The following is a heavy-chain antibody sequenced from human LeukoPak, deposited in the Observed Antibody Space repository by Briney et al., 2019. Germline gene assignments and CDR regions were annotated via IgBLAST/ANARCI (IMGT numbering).Heavy chain of an antibody. V-gene: IGHV1-8*03. CDR2: MNPNSGNT. D-gene: IGHD3-3*01. Sequence: ASVKVSCKASGYTFTSYDINWVRQATGQGLEWMGWMNPNSGNTGYAQKFQGRVTLTRNTSISTAYMELSSLRSEDTAVYYCARGLWRYYDFWSGYNDKYYFDYWGQGTLVTVSS. CDR3: ARGLWRYYDFWSGYNDKYYFDY. CDR1: GYTFTSYD. J-gene: IGHJ4*02.